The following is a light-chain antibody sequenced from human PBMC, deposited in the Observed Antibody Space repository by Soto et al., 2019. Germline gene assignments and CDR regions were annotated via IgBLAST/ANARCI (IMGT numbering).Light chain of an antibody. Sequence: EIVLTQSPGTLSLSPGERATLSCRASQSVSSSYLVWYQQKPGQPLRLLIYGASSRATGIPDRFSGSGSGTDFARTISRLDPEDFAVYYCQQYSGSPSTFGQGTKLEIK. V-gene: IGKV3-20*01. J-gene: IGKJ2*01. CDR2: GAS. CDR3: QQYSGSPST. CDR1: QSVSSSY.